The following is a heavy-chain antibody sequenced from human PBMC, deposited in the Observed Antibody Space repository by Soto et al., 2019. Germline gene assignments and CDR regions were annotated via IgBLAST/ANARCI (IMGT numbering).Heavy chain of an antibody. CDR2: ITAYGDST. J-gene: IGHJ4*02. CDR1: GFTFSNYA. Sequence: EVQLLESGGGFVQPGGSLRLSCAASGFTFSNYAMSWVRQAPGKGLEWVSAITAYGDSTHYADSVKGRFTISRDNSKNTLYLQMDSLRDEDTAVYYCARDSNRENYLEHWGPGTLVTVSS. CDR3: ARDSNRENYLEH. V-gene: IGHV3-23*01.